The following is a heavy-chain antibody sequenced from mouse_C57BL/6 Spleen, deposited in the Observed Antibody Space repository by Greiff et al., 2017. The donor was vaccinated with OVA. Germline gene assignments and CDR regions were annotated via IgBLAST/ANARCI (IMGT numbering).Heavy chain of an antibody. J-gene: IGHJ1*03. CDR3: ARGGSTMVTRYFDV. V-gene: IGHV1-69*01. Sequence: QVQLQQPGAELVMPGASVKLSCKASGYTFTSYWMHWVKQRPGQGLEWIGEIDPSDSYTNYNQKFKGKSTLTVDKSSSTAYRQLSSLTSEDAAVYYGARGGSTMVTRYFDVWGTGTTVTVSS. D-gene: IGHD2-2*01. CDR2: IDPSDSYT. CDR1: GYTFTSYW.